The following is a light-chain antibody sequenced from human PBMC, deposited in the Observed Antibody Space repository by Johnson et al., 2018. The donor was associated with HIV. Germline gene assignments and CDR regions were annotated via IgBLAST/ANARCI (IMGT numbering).Light chain of an antibody. CDR1: SSNIGSNT. J-gene: IGLJ1*01. V-gene: IGLV1-44*01. Sequence: QSVLTQPPSASGTPGQRVTISCSGSSSNIGSNTVNWYQQIPGTAPKLLIYSNNQRPSGVPDRFSGSKSGTSDSLAISGLQSEDEADYYCSAWDNSLSALYVFGTGTKVTVL. CDR2: SNN. CDR3: SAWDNSLSALYV.